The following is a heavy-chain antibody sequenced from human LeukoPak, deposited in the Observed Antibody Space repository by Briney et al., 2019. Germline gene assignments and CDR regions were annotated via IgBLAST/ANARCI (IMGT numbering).Heavy chain of an antibody. Sequence: SGGSIXXYYWSWIRQPPGKGLEGIGYIYYSGSTNYNPSLKSRVTISVDTSKNQFSLKLSSVTAADTAVYYCARDRGIAVADDYYYGMDVWGQGTTVTVSS. D-gene: IGHD6-19*01. CDR1: GGSIXXYY. V-gene: IGHV4-59*01. CDR3: ARDRGIAVADDYYYGMDV. CDR2: IYYSGST. J-gene: IGHJ6*02.